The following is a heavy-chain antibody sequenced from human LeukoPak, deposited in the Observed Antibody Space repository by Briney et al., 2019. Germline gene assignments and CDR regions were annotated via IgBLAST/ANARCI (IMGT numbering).Heavy chain of an antibody. CDR1: GYTFTGYY. D-gene: IGHD1-26*01. J-gene: IGHJ4*02. CDR2: INPNSGGT. Sequence: ASVKVSCKASGYTFTGYYVHWVRQAPGQGLEWMGWINPNSGGTNYAQKFQGRVTMTRDTSISTAYMELSRLRSDDTAVYYCAREQWELYFDYWGQETLVTVSS. CDR3: AREQWELYFDY. V-gene: IGHV1-2*02.